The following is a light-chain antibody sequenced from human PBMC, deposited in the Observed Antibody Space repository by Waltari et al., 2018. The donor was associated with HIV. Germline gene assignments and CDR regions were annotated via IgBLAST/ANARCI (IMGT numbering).Light chain of an antibody. V-gene: IGLV1-44*01. CDR2: SNN. CDR1: ISNIGGNT. J-gene: IGLJ2*01. Sequence: QSVLTQSPSASGTPGQRVTISRSGSISNIGGNTVSWYQHLPGTAPKLLIYSNNQRPAGAPDRFSGSKSGTSASLASSGLQSEDEADYYCAAWDANLDGRLFGGGTKLTVL. CDR3: AAWDANLDGRL.